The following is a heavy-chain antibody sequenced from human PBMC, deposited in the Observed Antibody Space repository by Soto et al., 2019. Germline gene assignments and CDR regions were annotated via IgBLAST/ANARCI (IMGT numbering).Heavy chain of an antibody. V-gene: IGHV4-31*03. D-gene: IGHD2-2*02. CDR2: IYYSGST. CDR3: ARTLHCSSTSCYRRAHYYYGMDV. CDR1: GGSISSGGYY. Sequence: PSETLSLTCTVSGGSISSGGYYWSWIRQHPGKGLEWIGYIYYSGSTYYNPSLKSRVTISVDTSKNQFSLKLSSVTAADTAVYYCARTLHCSSTSCYRRAHYYYGMDVWGQGTTGTVSS. J-gene: IGHJ6*02.